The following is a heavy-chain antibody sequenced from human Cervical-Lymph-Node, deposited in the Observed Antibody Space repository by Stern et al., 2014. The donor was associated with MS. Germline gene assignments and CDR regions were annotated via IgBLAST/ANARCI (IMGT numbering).Heavy chain of an antibody. CDR1: GGTFSSYT. Sequence: VQLVESGAEVKKPGSSVKVSCKASGGTFSSYTISWVRQAPGQGLEWMGRIIPILGIANYAQKFQGRVTITADKSTSTAYVELSSPRSEDTAVYYCARSSSWNINYYYGMDVWGQGTTVTVSS. CDR3: ARSSSWNINYYYGMDV. V-gene: IGHV1-69*09. J-gene: IGHJ6*02. D-gene: IGHD6-13*01. CDR2: IIPILGIA.